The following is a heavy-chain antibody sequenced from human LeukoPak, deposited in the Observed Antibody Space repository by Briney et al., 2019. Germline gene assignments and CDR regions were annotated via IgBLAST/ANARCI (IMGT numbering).Heavy chain of an antibody. CDR2: ISSSSIYI. CDR1: GFTFSSYS. Sequence: GGSLRLSCAASGFTFSSYSMNWVRQAPGKGLEWVSSISSSSIYIYYADSLKGRFTISRDNAKNSLYLQMNSLRAEDTAVYYCGRGARTMDVWGKGTTVTVSS. CDR3: GRGARTMDV. V-gene: IGHV3-21*01. J-gene: IGHJ6*04. D-gene: IGHD1-14*01.